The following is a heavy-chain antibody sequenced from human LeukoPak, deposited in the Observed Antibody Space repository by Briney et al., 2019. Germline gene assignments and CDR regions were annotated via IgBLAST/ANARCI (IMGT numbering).Heavy chain of an antibody. CDR3: ARGQNRITMIVVAHNWFDP. Sequence: PSETLSLTCAVYGGSFSGYYWSWIRQPPGKGLEWIGEINHSGSTNYNPSLKSRVTISVDTSKNQFFLKLSSVTAADTAVYYCARGQNRITMIVVAHNWFDPWGQGTLVTVSS. J-gene: IGHJ5*02. CDR1: GGSFSGYY. V-gene: IGHV4-34*01. CDR2: INHSGST. D-gene: IGHD3-22*01.